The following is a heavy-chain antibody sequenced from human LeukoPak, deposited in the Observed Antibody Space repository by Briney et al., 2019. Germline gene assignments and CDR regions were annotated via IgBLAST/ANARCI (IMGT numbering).Heavy chain of an antibody. CDR2: ISYTGTYI. V-gene: IGHV3-21*01. Sequence: AGGSLRLSCAASGFTFSSYAMSWVRQAPGKGLEWVSSISYTGTYIYYRESVKGRFTISRDNAENSLYLEMNSLRVEDTAIYYCVRDRGSYRPIDYRGQGTLVTVSS. J-gene: IGHJ4*02. CDR1: GFTFSSYA. D-gene: IGHD1-26*01. CDR3: VRDRGSYRPIDY.